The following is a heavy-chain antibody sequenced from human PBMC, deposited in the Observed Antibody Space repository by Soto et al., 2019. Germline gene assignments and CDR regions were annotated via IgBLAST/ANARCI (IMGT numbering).Heavy chain of an antibody. D-gene: IGHD6-6*01. V-gene: IGHV2-5*02. CDR1: GFSLSTSGLG. CDR3: AHTHEYSSSYYFDY. J-gene: IGHJ4*02. CDR2: IYWDDDK. Sequence: QVTLKESAPSLVKPTQTLTVTCTFSGFSLSTSGLGVGRLRQPPGKALEWLALIYWDDDKRYSLSLRSRLTSTKETSKNQVVLTMTNMDPVDTATYYCAHTHEYSSSYYFDYWGQGTLVTVSS.